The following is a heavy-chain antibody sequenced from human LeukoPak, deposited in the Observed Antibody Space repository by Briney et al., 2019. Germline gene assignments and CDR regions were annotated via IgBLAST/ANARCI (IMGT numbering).Heavy chain of an antibody. Sequence: PGGSLRLSCAASGFTFSSYAMSWVRQAPGKGLEWVSAISGSGGSTYYADSVKGRFTISRDNSKNTLYPQMNSLRAEDTAVCYCATVDTAMVHFDYWGQGTLVTVSS. CDR1: GFTFSSYA. V-gene: IGHV3-23*01. CDR3: ATVDTAMVHFDY. J-gene: IGHJ4*02. CDR2: ISGSGGST. D-gene: IGHD5-18*01.